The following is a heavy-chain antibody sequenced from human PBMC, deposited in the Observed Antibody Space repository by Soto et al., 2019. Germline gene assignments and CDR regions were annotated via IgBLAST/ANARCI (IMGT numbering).Heavy chain of an antibody. D-gene: IGHD2-15*01. CDR3: ARDLGYCSGGSCYSDDGFDI. Sequence: ASVKGSCKASGYTFTSDDINCVRQATEQGLEWMGWMNPNSGNTGYAQKFQGRVTMTRNTSISTAYMELSSLRSEDTAVYYCARDLGYCSGGSCYSDDGFDIWGQGTMVTVSS. V-gene: IGHV1-8*01. CDR1: GYTFTSDD. J-gene: IGHJ3*02. CDR2: MNPNSGNT.